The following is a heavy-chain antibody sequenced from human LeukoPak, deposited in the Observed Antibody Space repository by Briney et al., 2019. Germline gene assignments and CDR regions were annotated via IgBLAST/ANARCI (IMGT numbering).Heavy chain of an antibody. CDR3: ARWHELSGWFDP. D-gene: IGHD3-16*02. Sequence: PSETLSLTCTVSGGSISSYYWSWIRQPPGKGLEWLGYIYYSGSTNYNPSLKSRVTISVDASKNQFSLKLSSVTAADTAVYYCARWHELSGWFDPWGQGTLVTVSS. V-gene: IGHV4-59*01. CDR2: IYYSGST. J-gene: IGHJ5*02. CDR1: GGSISSYY.